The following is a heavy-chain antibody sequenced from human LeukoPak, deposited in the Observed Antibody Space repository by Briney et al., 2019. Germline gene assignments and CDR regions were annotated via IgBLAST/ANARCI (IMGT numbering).Heavy chain of an antibody. D-gene: IGHD6-6*01. CDR1: GGTFSSYA. V-gene: IGHV1-69*05. CDR3: ARDRIATRNWFDP. CDR2: IIPIFGTA. J-gene: IGHJ5*02. Sequence: SVKVSCKASGGTFSSYAISWVRQAPGQGLEWMGGIIPIFGTANYAQKFQGRVTMTRDTSISTAYMELSRLRSDDTAVYYCARDRIATRNWFDPWGQGTLVTVSS.